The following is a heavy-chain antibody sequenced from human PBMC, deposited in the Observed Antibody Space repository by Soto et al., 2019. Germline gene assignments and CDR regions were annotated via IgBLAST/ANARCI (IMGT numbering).Heavy chain of an antibody. V-gene: IGHV1-18*01. CDR3: AIAYASKTYYGYYGMDV. D-gene: IGHD3-10*01. J-gene: IGHJ6*02. CDR1: GYTFNNYI. CDR2: IRTYDGNA. Sequence: ASVKVSCKASGYTFNNYIIFWVRQAPGQGLEWMGRIRTYDGNAYYAQKFQGGVTMTADTSTSTAYMELRSLRLDNTAVYYCAIAYASKTYYGYYGMDVWGQGTTVTVSS.